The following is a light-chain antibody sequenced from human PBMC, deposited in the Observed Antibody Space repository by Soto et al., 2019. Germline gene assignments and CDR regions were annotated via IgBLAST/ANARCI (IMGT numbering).Light chain of an antibody. CDR1: QSVLYSSNNKSY. CDR3: QQYYSTPLT. CDR2: WAS. Sequence: DIVMTQSPDSLAVSLGERATINCKSSQSVLYSSNNKSYLAWFQQKPGQPPKLLIYWASNRESGVPDRFSGSGSGTDFTLSISSLQAGDVAVYYSQQYYSTPLTFGGGTKVEIK. J-gene: IGKJ4*01. V-gene: IGKV4-1*01.